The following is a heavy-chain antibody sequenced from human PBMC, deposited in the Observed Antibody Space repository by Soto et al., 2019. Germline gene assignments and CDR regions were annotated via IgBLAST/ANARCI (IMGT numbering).Heavy chain of an antibody. J-gene: IGHJ4*02. Sequence: QVQLVQSGAEVKMPGASVKVSCKASGFIFAGYYMAWVRQAPGQGLEWMGWINPNGGATDYPPQFQDRVTLTGDMSITTAYMDLTRLTSDDTAVYYCARIGYYDYVWVSSGLAHWGQGTLITCSS. V-gene: IGHV1-2*02. CDR2: INPNGGAT. CDR3: ARIGYYDYVWVSSGLAH. D-gene: IGHD3-16*01. CDR1: GFIFAGYY.